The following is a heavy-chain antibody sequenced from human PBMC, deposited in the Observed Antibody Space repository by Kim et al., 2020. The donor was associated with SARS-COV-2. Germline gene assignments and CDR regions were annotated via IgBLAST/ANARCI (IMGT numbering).Heavy chain of an antibody. CDR3: AKARLTDSNWFDP. Sequence: GGSLRLSCVASGFSFDDSAMHWVRQAPGNGLEWVSGINYNSGKIGYADSVKGRFTISRDNAKNSLYLQMNSLRDEDTALYYCAKARLTDSNWFDPWGQGTLVTVSS. CDR1: GFSFDDSA. CDR2: INYNSGKI. J-gene: IGHJ5*02. V-gene: IGHV3-9*01. D-gene: IGHD6-25*01.